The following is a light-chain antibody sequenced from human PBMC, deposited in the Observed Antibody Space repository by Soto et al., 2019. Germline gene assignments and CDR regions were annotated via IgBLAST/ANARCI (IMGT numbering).Light chain of an antibody. CDR3: QQYNYWPPLT. J-gene: IGKJ4*01. CDR1: QSVSSN. Sequence: EIVMTQSPATLSVSPGERATLSCRASQSVSSNLAWYQQKPGQAPRLLIYGASTRATGIPDRFSGSGSGTEFTLTISSLQSEDFALYYCQQYNYWPPLTFGGGTKVDIK. V-gene: IGKV3-15*01. CDR2: GAS.